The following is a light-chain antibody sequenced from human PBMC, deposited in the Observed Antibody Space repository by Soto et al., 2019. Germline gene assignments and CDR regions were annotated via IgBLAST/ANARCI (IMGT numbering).Light chain of an antibody. Sequence: EIVMTQSPATLSVSPGERVTRCCRARQSVGSNLAWYQQKPGQAPRLLIYGASTRATGIPARFSGSGSETEFTLTISSLQAEDSAVYYCHQYNHWLTWTFGQGTKVDIK. V-gene: IGKV3-15*01. J-gene: IGKJ1*01. CDR2: GAS. CDR3: HQYNHWLTWT. CDR1: QSVGSN.